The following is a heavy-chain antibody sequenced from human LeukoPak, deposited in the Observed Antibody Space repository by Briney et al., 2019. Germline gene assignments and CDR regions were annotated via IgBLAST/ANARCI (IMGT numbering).Heavy chain of an antibody. J-gene: IGHJ4*02. CDR3: VRASRGSDFDY. Sequence: TSETLSLTCTVSGGSISSSSYYWGWIRQPPGKGLEWIGSIYYSGSTYYNPSLKSRVTISVDTSKNQFSLKLSSVTAADTVVYYCVRASRGSDFDYWGQRTLVTVSS. V-gene: IGHV4-39*01. D-gene: IGHD3-10*01. CDR2: IYYSGST. CDR1: GGSISSSSYY.